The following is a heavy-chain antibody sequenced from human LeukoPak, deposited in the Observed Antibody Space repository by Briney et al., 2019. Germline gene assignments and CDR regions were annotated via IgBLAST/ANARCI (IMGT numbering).Heavy chain of an antibody. D-gene: IGHD3-22*01. CDR2: IYGGGKT. Sequence: PGGSLRLSCAASGFTVSSNYMNWVRQAPGKGLEWVSVIYGGGKTYYADSVKGRFTLSRDNSKNMLFLQMNGLRVEDTAVYYCARDQATMICNGFDVWGQGTTVTVSS. J-gene: IGHJ6*02. CDR1: GFTVSSNY. V-gene: IGHV3-53*01. CDR3: ARDQATMICNGFDV.